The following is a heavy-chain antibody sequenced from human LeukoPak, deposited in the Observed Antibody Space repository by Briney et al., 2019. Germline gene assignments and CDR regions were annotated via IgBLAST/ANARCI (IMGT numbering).Heavy chain of an antibody. CDR2: INPNSGDT. CDR3: ARDYCGGDCFPDY. V-gene: IGHV1-2*06. D-gene: IGHD2-21*02. J-gene: IGHJ4*02. Sequence: ASVKVSCKASGYTFTGYYVHWVRQAPGQGLEWMGRINPNSGDTNYAQKFQGRVTMTMDTSISTAYMELSRLSSDDTAVYYCARDYCGGDCFPDYWGQGTLVTVSS. CDR1: GYTFTGYY.